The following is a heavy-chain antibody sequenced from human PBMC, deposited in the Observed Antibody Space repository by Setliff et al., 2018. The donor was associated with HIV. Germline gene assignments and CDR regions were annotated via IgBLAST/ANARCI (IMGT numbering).Heavy chain of an antibody. J-gene: IGHJ6*03. D-gene: IGHD2-2*01. Sequence: SETLSLTCTVSGGSISGHYWSWIRQPPGKGLEWIAYIFYTGSTNYNPSLKSRVTISVDTSKNQSFLKLSSVTAADTAVYYCVRGYCSSTTCYDDYYYMDVWGKGSTVTAP. CDR3: VRGYCSSTTCYDDYYYMDV. CDR2: IFYTGST. CDR1: GGSISGHY. V-gene: IGHV4-59*11.